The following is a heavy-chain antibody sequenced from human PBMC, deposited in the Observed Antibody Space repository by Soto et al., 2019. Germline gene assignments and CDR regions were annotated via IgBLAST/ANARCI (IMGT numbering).Heavy chain of an antibody. Sequence: PSETLSLTCTVSCGSISSGNYYWSLIRQPPGKGLEWIGYIYYSGSTYYNPSLKSRVTISVDTSKNQFSLKLSSVTAADTAVYYCAREHCSGGSCYSPSWFDPWGQGTLVTSPQ. CDR3: AREHCSGGSCYSPSWFDP. CDR2: IYYSGST. D-gene: IGHD2-15*01. V-gene: IGHV4-30-4*01. CDR1: CGSISSGNYY. J-gene: IGHJ5*02.